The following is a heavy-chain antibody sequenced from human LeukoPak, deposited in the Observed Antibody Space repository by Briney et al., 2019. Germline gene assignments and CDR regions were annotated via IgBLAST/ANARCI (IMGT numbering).Heavy chain of an antibody. CDR1: GGSISSGGYY. V-gene: IGHV4-30-4*08. D-gene: IGHD4-17*01. CDR3: AREYGDDNWFDP. CDR2: IYYSGST. J-gene: IGHJ5*02. Sequence: PSQTLSLTCTVSGGSISSGGYYWSWIRHHPGKGLEWIGYIYYSGSTYYNPSLKSRVTISVDTSKNQFSLKLSSVTAADTAVYYCAREYGDDNWFDPWGQGTLVTVSS.